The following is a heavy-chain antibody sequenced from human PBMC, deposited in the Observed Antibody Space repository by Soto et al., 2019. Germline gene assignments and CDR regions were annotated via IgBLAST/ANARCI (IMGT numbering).Heavy chain of an antibody. CDR2: ISSDGSNK. CDR1: GFTFSSYG. Sequence: QVQLVESGGGVVQPGRSLRLSCAASGFTFSSYGMHWVRQAPGKGLEWVALISSDGSNKYYADSVKGRFTISRDNSKNQLYLQMNTLRAEDTAVYYCAKVRADYYYGSGPFDYWGQGTLVTVSS. V-gene: IGHV3-30*18. D-gene: IGHD3-10*01. J-gene: IGHJ4*02. CDR3: AKVRADYYYGSGPFDY.